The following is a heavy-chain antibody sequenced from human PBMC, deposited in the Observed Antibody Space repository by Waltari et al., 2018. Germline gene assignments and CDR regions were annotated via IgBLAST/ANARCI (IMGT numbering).Heavy chain of an antibody. CDR1: AYTLTDLS. Sequence: VQLVQSGAEVKKPGASVKVSCTVSAYTLTDLSMHRVRQAPGKGLEWMGGFDPEDGETIYAQKFQGRVTMTEDTSTDTAYMELSSLRSEDTAVYYCATSTMVRGVRTSPHYWGQGTLVTVSS. V-gene: IGHV1-24*01. J-gene: IGHJ4*02. CDR3: ATSTMVRGVRTSPHY. D-gene: IGHD3-10*01. CDR2: FDPEDGET.